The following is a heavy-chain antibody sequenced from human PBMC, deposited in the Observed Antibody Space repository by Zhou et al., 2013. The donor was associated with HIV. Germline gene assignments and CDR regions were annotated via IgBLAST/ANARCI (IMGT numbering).Heavy chain of an antibody. CDR2: IIPIFGTA. CDR1: GGTFSSYA. Sequence: QVQLVQSGAEVKKPGSSVKVSCKASGGTFSSYAISWVRQAPGQGLEWMGGIIPIFGTANYAQKFQGRVTITTDESTSTAYMELSSLRSEDTAVYYCARAVGVGYGGNSAAFDIWGQGTMVTVSS. J-gene: IGHJ3*02. CDR3: ARAVGVGYGGNSAAFDI. V-gene: IGHV1-69*05. D-gene: IGHD3-3*01.